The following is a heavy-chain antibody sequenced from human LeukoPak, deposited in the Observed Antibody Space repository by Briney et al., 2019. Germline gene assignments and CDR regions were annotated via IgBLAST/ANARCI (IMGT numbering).Heavy chain of an antibody. CDR3: ARGREYSSSLGDY. CDR2: MNPNSGNT. CDR1: GYTFTSYD. V-gene: IGHV1-8*01. D-gene: IGHD6-6*01. J-gene: IGHJ4*02. Sequence: ASVKVSCKASGYTFTSYDINCVRQATGQGLEWMGWMNPNSGNTGYAQKFQGRVTMTRNTSICTAYMELSSLRSEDTAVYYCARGREYSSSLGDYWGQGTLVTVSS.